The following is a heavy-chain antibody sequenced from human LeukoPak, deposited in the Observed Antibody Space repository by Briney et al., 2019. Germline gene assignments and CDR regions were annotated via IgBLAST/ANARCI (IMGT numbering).Heavy chain of an antibody. D-gene: IGHD4-17*01. V-gene: IGHV3-15*01. CDR1: GFTFSSYA. CDR2: IKSKTDGGTT. Sequence: GGSLRLSCAASGFTFSSYAMNWVRQAPGKGLEWVGRIKSKTDGGTTDYAAPVKGRFTISRDDSKNTLYLQMNSLKTEDTAVYYCTTSGPYGDYDYWGQGTLVTVSS. CDR3: TTSGPYGDYDY. J-gene: IGHJ4*02.